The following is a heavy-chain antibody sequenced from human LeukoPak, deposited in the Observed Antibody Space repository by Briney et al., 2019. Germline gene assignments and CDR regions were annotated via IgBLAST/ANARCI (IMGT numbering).Heavy chain of an antibody. CDR1: GFIFGDYG. V-gene: IGHV3-30*02. CDR3: ARDRTIAAAGTPADY. D-gene: IGHD6-13*01. Sequence: GGSLRLSCAASGFIFGDYGMQWVRQAPGKGLEWVSFIRYDGSNKYYPDSVRGRFTISRDNSKNTLYLQMNSPRAEDTAIYYCARDRTIAAAGTPADYWGQGTLVTVSS. CDR2: IRYDGSNK. J-gene: IGHJ4*02.